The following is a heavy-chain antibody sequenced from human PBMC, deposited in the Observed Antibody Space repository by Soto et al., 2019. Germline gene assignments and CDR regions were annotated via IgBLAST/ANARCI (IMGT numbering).Heavy chain of an antibody. Sequence: QVQLQESGPGLVKPSETLSLTCTVSGGSISSYYWSWIRPPPGKGLEWIGYIYYSGSTNYNPSLKSRVTISVDTSKNQFSLKLSSVTAADTAVYYCARSQDYFDYWGQGTLVTVSS. CDR2: IYYSGST. CDR1: GGSISSYY. CDR3: ARSQDYFDY. V-gene: IGHV4-59*01. J-gene: IGHJ4*02.